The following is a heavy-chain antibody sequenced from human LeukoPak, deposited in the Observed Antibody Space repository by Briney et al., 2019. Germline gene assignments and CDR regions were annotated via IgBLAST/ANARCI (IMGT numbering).Heavy chain of an antibody. J-gene: IGHJ3*02. CDR2: ISGSGGST. D-gene: IGHD3-9*01. CDR1: GFTFSSYA. Sequence: PGGSLTLSCAASGFTFSSYAMSWVRQAPGKGLEWVSAISGSGGSTYYADSVKGRFTISRDNSKNTLYLQMNSLRAEDTAVYYCAKDGLYVLRYFDWLFAAFDIWGQGTMVTVSS. CDR3: AKDGLYVLRYFDWLFAAFDI. V-gene: IGHV3-23*01.